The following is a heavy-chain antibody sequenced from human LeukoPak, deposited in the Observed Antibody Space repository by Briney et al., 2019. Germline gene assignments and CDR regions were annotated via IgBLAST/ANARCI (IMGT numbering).Heavy chain of an antibody. CDR3: ARQGADSHYYYDSSGYYYVDNGQFDY. CDR1: GGSISSSSYY. J-gene: IGHJ4*02. V-gene: IGHV4-39*01. Sequence: PSETLSLTCTVSGGSISSSSYYWGWIRQPPGKGLEWIGSIYYSGSTYYNPSLKSRVTISVDTSKNQFSLKLSSVTAADTAVYYCARQGADSHYYYDSSGYYYVDNGQFDYWGQGTLVTVSS. CDR2: IYYSGST. D-gene: IGHD3-22*01.